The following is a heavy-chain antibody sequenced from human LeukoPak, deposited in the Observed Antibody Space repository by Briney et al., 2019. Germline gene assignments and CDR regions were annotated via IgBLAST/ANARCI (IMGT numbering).Heavy chain of an antibody. V-gene: IGHV4-59*01. Sequence: PSETLSLTCTVSGGSISSYYWSWIRQPPGKGLEWIGYIYYSGSTNYNPSLKSRVTILVDTSKNQFSLKLSSVTAADTAVYYCARGLGYSYGTGADYWGQGTLVTVSS. CDR3: ARGLGYSYGTGADY. J-gene: IGHJ4*02. D-gene: IGHD5-18*01. CDR1: GGSISSYY. CDR2: IYYSGST.